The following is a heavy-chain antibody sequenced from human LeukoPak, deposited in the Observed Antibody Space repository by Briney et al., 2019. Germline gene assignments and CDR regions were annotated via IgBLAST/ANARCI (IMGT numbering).Heavy chain of an antibody. CDR3: AKDDAALGFIVVGAFDI. J-gene: IGHJ3*02. V-gene: IGHV3-23*01. Sequence: PGGSLRLSCAASGFTFSSYAMSWVRQAPGKGLEWVSAISGSGGSTYYADSVKGRFTISRDNSKNTLYLQMNSLRAEDTAVYNCAKDDAALGFIVVGAFDIWGQGTMVTVS. CDR2: ISGSGGST. D-gene: IGHD2-15*01. CDR1: GFTFSSYA.